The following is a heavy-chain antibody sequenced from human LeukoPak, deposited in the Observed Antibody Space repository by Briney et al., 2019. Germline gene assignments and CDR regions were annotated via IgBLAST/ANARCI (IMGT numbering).Heavy chain of an antibody. D-gene: IGHD6-13*01. CDR3: AKDLSSSWSSTLFDY. J-gene: IGHJ4*02. CDR1: GFTFSSYS. Sequence: RGSVSLSCAASGFTFSSYSMSWVRQAPGKGLEWVSGISGSGGSTYYADSVQGRFTISRDNSKNTLYLQMNSLRAEDTAVYYCAKDLSSSWSSTLFDYWGQGTLVTVSS. CDR2: ISGSGGST. V-gene: IGHV3-23*01.